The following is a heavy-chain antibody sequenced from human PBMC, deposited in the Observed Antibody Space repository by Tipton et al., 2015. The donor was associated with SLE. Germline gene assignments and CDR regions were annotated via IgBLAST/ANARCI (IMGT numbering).Heavy chain of an antibody. CDR2: IWYDGSET. Sequence: SLRLSCAASSFTFGNFAMHWVRQAPGKGLERVAVIWYDGSETYYADSVKGRFTISRDNSKNTLYLQMNSLRPEDTGVYYCAKSTAWGPYYLDYWGQGTLVTVSS. J-gene: IGHJ4*02. CDR3: AKSTAWGPYYLDY. CDR1: SFTFGNFA. D-gene: IGHD3-16*01. V-gene: IGHV3-30*18.